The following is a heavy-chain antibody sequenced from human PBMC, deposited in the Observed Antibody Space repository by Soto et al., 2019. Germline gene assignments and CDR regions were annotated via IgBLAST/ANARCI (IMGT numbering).Heavy chain of an antibody. CDR3: ARDSDEGGYYFYYYMDV. CDR1: GYTFTSYG. Sequence: QVQLVQSGAEVKKPWASVKVSCKASGYTFTSYGISWVRQAPGQGLEWMGWISAYNGNTNYAQKLQGRVTMTTDTSTSTAYMELRSLRSDDTAVYYCARDSDEGGYYFYYYMDVWGKGTSVTVSS. J-gene: IGHJ6*03. V-gene: IGHV1-18*01. CDR2: ISAYNGNT.